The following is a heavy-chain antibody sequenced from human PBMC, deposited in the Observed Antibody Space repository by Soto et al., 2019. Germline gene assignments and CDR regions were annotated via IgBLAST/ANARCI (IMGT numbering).Heavy chain of an antibody. J-gene: IGHJ6*02. V-gene: IGHV3-23*01. CDR3: ARDRYCSGGSCSFPWASFYYYGMDV. Sequence: WGSLRLSCAASRFTFSSYAMSWVRQAPGTGLEWVSAISGSGGSTYYADSVKGRFTISRDNSKSTLYLQMNSLRAEDTAVYYCARDRYCSGGSCSFPWASFYYYGMDVWGQGTTVTVSS. CDR1: RFTFSSYA. D-gene: IGHD2-15*01. CDR2: ISGSGGST.